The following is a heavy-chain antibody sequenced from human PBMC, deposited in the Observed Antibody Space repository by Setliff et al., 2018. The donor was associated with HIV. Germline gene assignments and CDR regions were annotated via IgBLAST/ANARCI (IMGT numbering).Heavy chain of an antibody. J-gene: IGHJ4*02. V-gene: IGHV3-7*01. CDR1: GFTFNRAW. Sequence: GGSLRLSCAASGFTFNRAWMSWVRQAPGKGLEWAAIISNDGGREYYVDSVKGRFTISRDNAKSSLYLQMDSLRVEDTSVFYCARLRINDFWGQGTPVTVSS. CDR2: ISNDGGRE. CDR3: ARLRINDF.